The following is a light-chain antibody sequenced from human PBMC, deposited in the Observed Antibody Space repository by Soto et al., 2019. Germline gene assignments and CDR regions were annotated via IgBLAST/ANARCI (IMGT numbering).Light chain of an antibody. V-gene: IGLV1-40*01. Sequence: QSVLTQPPSVSGAPGQRVTISCTGSSSNIGSNYDVQWYQLLPGTAPKLLIYVNDNRPSGVPDRFSGSRSGTSASLAITGRRAEDEADYYCQAYDNSLRGVVFGGGTKLTVL. CDR3: QAYDNSLRGVV. J-gene: IGLJ2*01. CDR2: VND. CDR1: SSNIGSNYD.